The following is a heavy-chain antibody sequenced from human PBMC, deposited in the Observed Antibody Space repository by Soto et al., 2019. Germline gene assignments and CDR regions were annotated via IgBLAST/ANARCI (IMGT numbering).Heavy chain of an antibody. J-gene: IGHJ6*02. D-gene: IGHD5-18*01. CDR2: IYRSGST. CDR1: GFTVSSNY. Sequence: EVQLVESGGGLIQPGESLRLSCAASGFTVSSNYMSWVRQAPGKGLEWVSVIYRSGSTHYADSVKGRFTISRDNSKNTLYLQMNTLRAEDTAVYFCARELESYGLVMDVWGQGTTVSVSS. CDR3: ARELESYGLVMDV. V-gene: IGHV3-53*01.